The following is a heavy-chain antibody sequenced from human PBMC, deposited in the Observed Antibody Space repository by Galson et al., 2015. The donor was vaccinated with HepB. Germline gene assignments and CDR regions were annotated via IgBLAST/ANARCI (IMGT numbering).Heavy chain of an antibody. V-gene: IGHV1-18*01. CDR3: AKAGGVVYAIYYLDY. CDR2: ISTHSGDK. Sequence: SVKVSCKASGYTFSTYDIDWVRQAPGQGLEWMGRISTHSGDKDHAHNFRDRLTISRDNSKNTLYLQMSSLRAGDTAVYYCAKAGGVVYAIYYLDYWGQGTLVTVSS. D-gene: IGHD2-8*02. CDR1: GYTFSTYD. J-gene: IGHJ4*02.